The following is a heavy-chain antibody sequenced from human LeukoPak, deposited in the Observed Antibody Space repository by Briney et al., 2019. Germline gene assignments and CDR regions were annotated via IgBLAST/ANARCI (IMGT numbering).Heavy chain of an antibody. D-gene: IGHD4-17*01. J-gene: IGHJ3*01. CDR1: GFTFSNYA. CDR2: ISGSRGGT. CDR3: ARDPNGDYIGAFDF. Sequence: PGGSLGLSCVASGFTFSNYALIWVRRAPGKGLEWVSAISGSRGGTYYADAVKGRFTISRDNSKNTLYLQMNRLRAEDTATYYCARDPNGDYIGAFDFWGLGTMVTVSS. V-gene: IGHV3-23*01.